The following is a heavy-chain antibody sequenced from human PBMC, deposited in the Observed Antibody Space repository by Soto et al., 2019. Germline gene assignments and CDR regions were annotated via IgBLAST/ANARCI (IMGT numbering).Heavy chain of an antibody. J-gene: IGHJ6*02. CDR3: AKDRGPNAQPITLFGVVHYYYYGMDV. D-gene: IGHD3-3*01. CDR1: GFTFSSYA. V-gene: IGHV3-23*01. CDR2: ISGSGGST. Sequence: EVQLLESGGGLVQPGGSLRLSCAASGFTFSSYAMSWVRQAPGKGLEWVSAISGSGGSTYYADSVKGRFTISRDNSKNTLYLQMNSLRAEDTAVYYCAKDRGPNAQPITLFGVVHYYYYGMDVWGQGTTVTVSS.